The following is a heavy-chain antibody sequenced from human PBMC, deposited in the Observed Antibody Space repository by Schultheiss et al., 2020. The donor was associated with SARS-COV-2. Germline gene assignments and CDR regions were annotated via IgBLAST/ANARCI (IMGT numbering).Heavy chain of an antibody. J-gene: IGHJ4*02. CDR3: AILTGSDREYYFDY. CDR1: GFTFSSYW. D-gene: IGHD1-26*01. Sequence: GGSLRLSCAASGFTFSSYWMSWVRQAPGKGLEWVADIKCDGSEKYYVDSVKGRLTISRDNAKNTLYLQMNSLRAEDTAVYYCAILTGSDREYYFDYWGQGTLVTVSS. V-gene: IGHV3-7*03. CDR2: IKCDGSEK.